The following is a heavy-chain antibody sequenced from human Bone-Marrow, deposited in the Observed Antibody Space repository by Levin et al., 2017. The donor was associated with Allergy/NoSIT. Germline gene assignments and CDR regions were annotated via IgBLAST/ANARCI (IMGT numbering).Heavy chain of an antibody. CDR1: SLTTSGVG. J-gene: IGHJ6*02. D-gene: IGHD2-2*01. CDR3: AHLPPPKSDCNSTICYAPSGGGMDV. V-gene: IGHV2-5*01. Sequence: SLTTSGVGVAWIRQPPGKALACLGVIYWNDDKRYSPSLKNRVTISRDTSEHRVVLTMTNMAPVDTAPYYCAHLPPPKSDCNSTICYAPSGGGMDVWGQGIAVNVSS. CDR2: IYWNDDK.